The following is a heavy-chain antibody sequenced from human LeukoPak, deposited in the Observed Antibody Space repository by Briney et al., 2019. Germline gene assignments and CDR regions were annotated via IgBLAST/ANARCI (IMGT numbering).Heavy chain of an antibody. Sequence: SQTLSLTCAISGDSVSSNSVTWNWIRQSPSRGLEWLGRTYYRSTWYNDYAVSVRGRITVNPDTSKNQFSLHLNSVTPEDTAVYYCARAGSFWHYVYWGQGTLVTVSS. V-gene: IGHV6-1*01. CDR2: TYYRSTWYN. CDR3: ARAGSFWHYVY. J-gene: IGHJ4*02. D-gene: IGHD1-7*01. CDR1: GDSVSSNSVT.